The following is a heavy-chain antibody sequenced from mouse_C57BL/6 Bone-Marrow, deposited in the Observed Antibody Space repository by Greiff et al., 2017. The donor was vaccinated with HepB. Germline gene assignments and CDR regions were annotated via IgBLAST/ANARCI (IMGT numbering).Heavy chain of an antibody. Sequence: QVQLQQSGAELVRPGASVTLSCKASGYTFTDYEMHWVKQTPVHGLEWIGAIDPETGGTAYNQKFKGKAILTADKSSSTAYMELRSLTSEDSAVSYCTRTGTVVWGQGTTRTVSS. D-gene: IGHD1-1*01. CDR1: GYTFTDYE. J-gene: IGHJ2*01. CDR3: TRTGTVV. V-gene: IGHV1-15*01. CDR2: IDPETGGT.